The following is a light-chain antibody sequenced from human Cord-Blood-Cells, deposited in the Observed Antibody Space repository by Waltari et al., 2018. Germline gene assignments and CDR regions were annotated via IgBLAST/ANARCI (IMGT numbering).Light chain of an antibody. CDR1: QSISSY. V-gene: IGKV1-39*01. CDR2: AAS. CDR3: QQSFSTPWT. J-gene: IGKJ1*01. Sequence: EIQMTQSSSSLFASVGDRVTITCRASQSISSYLHWYQQKPGKAPKLLIYAASKLQSGVPARFSGSGSGTDFTLTISSLQPEDFATYYCQQSFSTPWTFGQGTKVEIK.